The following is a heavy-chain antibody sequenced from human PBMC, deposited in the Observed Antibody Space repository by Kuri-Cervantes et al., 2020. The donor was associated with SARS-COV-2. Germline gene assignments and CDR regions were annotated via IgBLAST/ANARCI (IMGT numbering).Heavy chain of an antibody. CDR2: INPSGGST. J-gene: IGHJ4*02. CDR1: GYTFTSYY. V-gene: IGHV1-46*01. Sequence: ASVKVSCKASGYTFTSYYMHWVRQAPGQGLEWMGIINPSGGSTSYAQKFQGRVTMTRDTSTSTVYMELSSLRAEDTAVYYCARDPYVWGSYAPLDYWGQGTLVTVSS. D-gene: IGHD3-16*01. CDR3: ARDPYVWGSYAPLDY.